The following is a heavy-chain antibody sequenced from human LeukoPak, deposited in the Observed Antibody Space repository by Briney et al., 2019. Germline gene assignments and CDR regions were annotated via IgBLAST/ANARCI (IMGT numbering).Heavy chain of an antibody. Sequence: PSETLSLTFTVSGGFIISSAYYWRWIRQHPGKGLEWIGYIYYSGITYYNPSLKSRVTISVDTSKNQFSLNLSSVTAADTAVYYCAIDSDGTSDSCYFDYWGQGILVTVSS. D-gene: IGHD2-15*01. CDR1: GGFIISSAYY. CDR2: IYYSGIT. J-gene: IGHJ4*02. CDR3: AIDSDGTSDSCYFDY. V-gene: IGHV4-31*03.